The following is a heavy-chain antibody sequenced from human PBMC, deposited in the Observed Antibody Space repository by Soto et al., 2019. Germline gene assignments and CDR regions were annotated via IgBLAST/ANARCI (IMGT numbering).Heavy chain of an antibody. CDR3: ARVPLKIGYIVRATAFDI. Sequence: ASVKVSCKASGYTFTSYGISWVRQAPGQGLEWMGWISAYNGNTNYAQKLQGRVTMTTDTSTSTAYMELRSLRSDDTAVYYCARVPLKIGYIVRATAFDIWGHGTIVTVSS. J-gene: IGHJ3*02. D-gene: IGHD2-15*01. CDR2: ISAYNGNT. V-gene: IGHV1-18*04. CDR1: GYTFTSYG.